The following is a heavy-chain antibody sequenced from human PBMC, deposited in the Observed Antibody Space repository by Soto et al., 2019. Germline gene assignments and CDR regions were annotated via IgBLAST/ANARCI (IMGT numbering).Heavy chain of an antibody. Sequence: GGSLRLSCAASGFTFSSYAMSWVRQAPGKGLEWVSDISQNGSATYYVESVKGRFTISRDNAKNSVSLEMNSLRAEDTAVYYSVRGLGWFDPWGLGILVTVSS. V-gene: IGHV3-7*01. D-gene: IGHD3-16*01. J-gene: IGHJ5*02. CDR3: VRGLGWFDP. CDR1: GFTFSSYA. CDR2: ISQNGSAT.